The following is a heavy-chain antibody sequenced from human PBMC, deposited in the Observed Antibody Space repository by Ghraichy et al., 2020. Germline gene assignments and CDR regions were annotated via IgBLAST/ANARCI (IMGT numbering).Heavy chain of an antibody. CDR3: AKGDEAIYESGWYPHSYDI. CDR1: AISFSSFA. Sequence: GGSLRLSCVDSAISFSSFAATWVRQAPGKGLEWVSSISSSGDSTYYADSVRGRFIISRDNSKSTQFLYMDSLRADDTAIYYCAKGDEAIYESGWYPHSYDIWGQGIMVIVSS. CDR2: ISSSGDST. D-gene: IGHD6-19*01. V-gene: IGHV3-23*01. J-gene: IGHJ3*02.